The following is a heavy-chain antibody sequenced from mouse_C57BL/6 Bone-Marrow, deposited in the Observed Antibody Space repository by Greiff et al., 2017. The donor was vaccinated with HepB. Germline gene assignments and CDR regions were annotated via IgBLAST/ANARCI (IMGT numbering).Heavy chain of an antibody. D-gene: IGHD2-10*02. J-gene: IGHJ2*01. CDR2: IDPSDSYT. Sequence: QLQQPGAELVKPGASVKLSCKASGYTFTSYWMQWVKQRPGQGLEWIGEIDPSDSYTNYNQKFKGKATLTVDTSSSTAYMQLSSLTSEDSAVYYCARGRYGNYWGQGTTLTVSS. CDR3: ARGRYGNY. V-gene: IGHV1-50*01. CDR1: GYTFTSYW.